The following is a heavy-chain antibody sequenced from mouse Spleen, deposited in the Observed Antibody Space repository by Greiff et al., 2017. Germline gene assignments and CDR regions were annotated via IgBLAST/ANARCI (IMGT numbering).Heavy chain of an antibody. CDR2: IDPSDSYT. V-gene: IGHV1-50*01. D-gene: IGHD1-2*01. Sequence: QVQLQQPGAELVKPGASVKLSCKASGYTFTSYWMQWVKQRPGQGLEWIGEIDPSDSYTNYNQKFKGKATLTVDTSSSTAYMQLSSLTSEDSAVYYCARGDYYGSYWYVDVWGAGTTVTVSS. CDR3: ARGDYYGSYWYVDV. J-gene: IGHJ1*01. CDR1: GYTFTSYW.